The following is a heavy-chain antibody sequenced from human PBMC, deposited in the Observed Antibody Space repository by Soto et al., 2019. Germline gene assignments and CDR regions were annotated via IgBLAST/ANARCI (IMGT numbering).Heavy chain of an antibody. CDR2: IDPSDSYT. V-gene: IGHV5-10-1*01. D-gene: IGHD1-26*01. CDR3: ARPEENSGSYFAAV. Sequence: PGESLKISCKGSGYSFTSYWISWVRRMPGKGLEWMGRIDPSDSYTNYSPSFQGHVTISADKSISTAYLQWSSLKASDTAMYYCARPEENSGSYFAAVWGQGALVTVSS. CDR1: GYSFTSYW. J-gene: IGHJ4*02.